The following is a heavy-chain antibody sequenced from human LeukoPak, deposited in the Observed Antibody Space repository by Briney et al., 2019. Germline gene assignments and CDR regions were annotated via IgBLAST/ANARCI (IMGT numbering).Heavy chain of an antibody. CDR1: GFTFDDYG. V-gene: IGHV3-23*01. J-gene: IGHJ3*02. Sequence: GGSLRLSCAASGFTFDDYGMSWVRQAPGKGLEWVSVISGSGGSTYYADSVKGRFTISRDNSKNTLYLEMNSLRAEDTAVYHCAKGLGHCSSTSCYSAFDIWGQGTMVTVSS. D-gene: IGHD2-2*01. CDR3: AKGLGHCSSTSCYSAFDI. CDR2: ISGSGGST.